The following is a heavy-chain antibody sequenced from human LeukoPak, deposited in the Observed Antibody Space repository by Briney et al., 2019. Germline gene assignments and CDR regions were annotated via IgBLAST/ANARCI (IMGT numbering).Heavy chain of an antibody. V-gene: IGHV3-74*01. D-gene: IGHD3-10*01. Sequence: GGSLRLSCAASQFTFSSYWIHWVRQAPGKGLVWVSHINPTGSTAFYADSVKGRFTISRDNAKNTIYLQMRSLGAEDTAVYYCGRGIIEAYGSDYWGQGTLVTVSS. CDR1: QFTFSSYW. CDR2: INPTGSTA. CDR3: GRGIIEAYGSDY. J-gene: IGHJ4*02.